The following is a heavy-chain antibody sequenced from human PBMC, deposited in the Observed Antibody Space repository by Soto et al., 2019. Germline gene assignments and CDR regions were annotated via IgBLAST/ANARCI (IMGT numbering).Heavy chain of an antibody. CDR1: GGSISSSSYY. V-gene: IGHV4-39*01. CDR3: ARQVGGFLDLSY. J-gene: IGHJ4*02. CDR2: IYYSGRP. D-gene: IGHD3-3*01. Sequence: QLQLQESGPGLVKPSETLSLTCTVSGGSISSSSYYWGWIRQPPGKGLEWIGSIYYSGRPYYNPSLKSRVTISVDTSKNQFSLKLSSVTAADTAVYYCARQVGGFLDLSYWGQGTLVTVSS.